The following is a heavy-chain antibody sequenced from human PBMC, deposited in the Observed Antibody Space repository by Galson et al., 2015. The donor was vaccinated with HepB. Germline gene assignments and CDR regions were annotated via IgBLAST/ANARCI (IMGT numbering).Heavy chain of an antibody. V-gene: IGHV1-18*04. CDR3: ARSPRIAVAGTRARAFDI. J-gene: IGHJ3*02. CDR1: GYTFTSYG. Sequence: QSGAEVKKPGASVKVSCKASGYTFTSYGISWVRQAPGQGLEWMGWISAYNGNTNYAQKLQGRVTMTTDTSTSTAYMELRSLRSDDTAVYYCARSPRIAVAGTRARAFDIWGQGTMVTVSS. CDR2: ISAYNGNT. D-gene: IGHD6-19*01.